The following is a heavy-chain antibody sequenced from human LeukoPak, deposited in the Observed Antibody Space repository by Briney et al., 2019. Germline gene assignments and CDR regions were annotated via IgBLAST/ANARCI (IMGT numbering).Heavy chain of an antibody. CDR1: GFTFSSYA. CDR2: INHSGST. CDR3: ARGRSNDEIYYFDY. D-gene: IGHD4-4*01. J-gene: IGHJ4*02. Sequence: SGGSLRLSCAASGFTFSSYAMSWIRQPPGKGLEWIGEINHSGSTNYNPSLKSRVTISVDTSKNQFSLKLSSVTAADTAVYYCARGRSNDEIYYFDYWGQGTLVTVSS. V-gene: IGHV4-34*01.